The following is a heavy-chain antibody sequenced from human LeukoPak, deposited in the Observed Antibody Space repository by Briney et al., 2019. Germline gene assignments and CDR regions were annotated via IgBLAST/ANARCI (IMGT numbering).Heavy chain of an antibody. CDR3: ARVDCSSTSCQHEDAFDI. V-gene: IGHV1-2*02. CDR2: INPNSGGT. Sequence: GASVKVSCKASGYTFTGYYMHWVRQAPGQGLEWMGWINPNSGGTNYAQKFRGRVTMTRDTSISTAYMELSRLRSDDTAVYYCARVDCSSTSCQHEDAFDIWGQGTMVTVSS. D-gene: IGHD2-2*01. CDR1: GYTFTGYY. J-gene: IGHJ3*02.